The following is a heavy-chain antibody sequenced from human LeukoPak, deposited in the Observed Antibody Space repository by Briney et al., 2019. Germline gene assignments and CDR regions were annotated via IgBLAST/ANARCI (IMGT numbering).Heavy chain of an antibody. Sequence: GASVKVSCKASGYAFTSYGINWVRQATGQGLEWMGWMNPNSGNTGYARKFQGRVTMTRNTSISTAYMELSSLRSEDTAVYYCARGPWYSSRWDGDYWGQGTLVTVSS. D-gene: IGHD6-13*01. V-gene: IGHV1-8*02. CDR2: MNPNSGNT. CDR3: ARGPWYSSRWDGDY. CDR1: GYAFTSYG. J-gene: IGHJ4*02.